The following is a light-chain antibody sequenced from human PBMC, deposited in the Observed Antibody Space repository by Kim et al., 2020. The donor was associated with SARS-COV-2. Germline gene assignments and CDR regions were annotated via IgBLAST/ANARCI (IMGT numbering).Light chain of an antibody. J-gene: IGKJ1*01. V-gene: IGKV1-27*01. CDR3: QKYSSAPQT. CDR2: AAS. CDR1: QGISSY. Sequence: DIQMIQSPSSLSASVGDRVTITCRASQGISSYLAWYQQKPGKVPKLLIYAASTLQSGVPSRFSGSGSGTDFTLTISSLQPEDVAAYYCQKYSSAPQTFGQGTKVDIK.